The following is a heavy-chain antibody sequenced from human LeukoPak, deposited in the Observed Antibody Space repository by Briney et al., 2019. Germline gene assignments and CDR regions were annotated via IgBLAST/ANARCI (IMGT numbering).Heavy chain of an antibody. J-gene: IGHJ6*02. CDR1: GFTFSSYA. Sequence: GGSLRLSCAASGFTFSSYAMSWIRQAPGKGLEWVSYISSSSSYTNYADSVKGRFTISRDNAKNSLYLQMNSLRAEDTAVYYCARDHGDRGTMVRGSYYGMDVWGQGTTVTVSS. V-gene: IGHV3-11*05. CDR2: ISSSSSYT. CDR3: ARDHGDRGTMVRGSYYGMDV. D-gene: IGHD3-10*01.